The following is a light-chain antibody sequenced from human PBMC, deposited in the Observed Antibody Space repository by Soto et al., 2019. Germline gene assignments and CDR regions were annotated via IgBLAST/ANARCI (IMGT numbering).Light chain of an antibody. CDR2: HVT. CDR3: CSLTTSHTYV. Sequence: QSALTQPASVSGSPGQSITISCTGTSSDIGHYDYVSWYQQHPGKAPKLMIYHVTYRPSGVSNRYSGSKSGNSASLTISGLQTDDEADYYCCSLTTSHTYVFGSGTKVTVL. CDR1: SSDIGHYDY. J-gene: IGLJ1*01. V-gene: IGLV2-14*03.